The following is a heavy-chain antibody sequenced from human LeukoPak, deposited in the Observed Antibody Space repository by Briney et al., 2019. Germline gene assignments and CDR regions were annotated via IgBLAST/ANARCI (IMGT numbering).Heavy chain of an antibody. V-gene: IGHV3-23*01. CDR3: ARTNKYSGYDHFDY. CDR2: ISGRGGST. Sequence: GGSLRLSCAASGFSFGSYAMSWVRQAPGNGLEWVSAISGRGGSTYYADSVKGRFTISRDNSKNTLYLQMNSLRAEDTAVYYCARTNKYSGYDHFDYWGQGTLVTVSS. J-gene: IGHJ4*02. D-gene: IGHD5-12*01. CDR1: GFSFGSYA.